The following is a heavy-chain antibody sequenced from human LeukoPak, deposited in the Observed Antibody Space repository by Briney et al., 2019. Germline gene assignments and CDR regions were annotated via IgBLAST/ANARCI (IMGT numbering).Heavy chain of an antibody. D-gene: IGHD3-10*01. J-gene: IGHJ4*02. V-gene: IGHV1-69*04. Sequence: SVKVSCKASGGTFSSYAISWVRQAPGQGLEWMGRIIPILGIANYAQKFQGRVTITADKSTSTAYMELSSLRSEDTAVYYCARADGSGSYNYWGQGTLVTVSS. CDR2: IIPILGIA. CDR1: GGTFSSYA. CDR3: ARADGSGSYNY.